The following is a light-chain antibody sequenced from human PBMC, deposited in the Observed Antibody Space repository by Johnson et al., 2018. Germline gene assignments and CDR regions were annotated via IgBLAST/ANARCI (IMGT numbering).Light chain of an antibody. V-gene: IGLV1-51*02. J-gene: IGLJ1*01. CDR2: ENN. CDR1: SSNIGNNY. CDR3: GTWDSSLSAGKV. Sequence: QSVLTQPPSVSAAPGQKVTISCSGSSSNIGNNYVSWYQQLPGTAPKLLIYENNKRPSGIPDRFSGSKSGTSATLGITGLQTGVEADYYCGTWDSSLSAGKVFGTRTKVTVL.